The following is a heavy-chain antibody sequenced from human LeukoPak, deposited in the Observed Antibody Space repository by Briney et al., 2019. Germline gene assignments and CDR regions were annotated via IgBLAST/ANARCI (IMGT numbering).Heavy chain of an antibody. V-gene: IGHV4-34*01. CDR1: GGSFSGYY. CDR3: AGAVSMYYDILTGYPESHFDY. Sequence: SETLSLTCAVYGGSFSGYYWSWIRQPPGKGLEWIGEINHSGSTNYNPSLKSRVTISVDTSKNQFSLKLSSVTAADTAVYYCAGAVSMYYDILTGYPESHFDYWGQGTLVTVSS. D-gene: IGHD3-9*01. CDR2: INHSGST. J-gene: IGHJ4*02.